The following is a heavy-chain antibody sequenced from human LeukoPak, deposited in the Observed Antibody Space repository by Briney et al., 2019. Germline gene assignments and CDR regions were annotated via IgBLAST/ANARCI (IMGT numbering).Heavy chain of an antibody. Sequence: SETLSLTCTVSGDSFSSSSYFWDWIRQAPGKGLEWIGTISSSGNTYYNPSLKSRVTMSVDTSKNQFSLKLTSVTAADTTVYYCARHYSGTHYRFDSWGQGTLVTVSS. CDR3: ARHYSGTHYRFDS. J-gene: IGHJ4*02. D-gene: IGHD1-26*01. V-gene: IGHV4-39*01. CDR2: ISSSGNT. CDR1: GDSFSSSSYF.